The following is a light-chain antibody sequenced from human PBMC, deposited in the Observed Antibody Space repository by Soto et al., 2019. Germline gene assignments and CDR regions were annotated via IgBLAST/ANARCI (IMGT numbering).Light chain of an antibody. Sequence: EIVLTQSPATLSVSPGERATLSCRASQSVNQKLGWYQQKPGQASSLLIYGAFTRASGVPARFSGSGPGTEFTLTISSLQSEDFAVYYCQQYNNWPPWTFGQGTKV. CDR2: GAF. V-gene: IGKV3-15*01. CDR3: QQYNNWPPWT. CDR1: QSVNQK. J-gene: IGKJ1*01.